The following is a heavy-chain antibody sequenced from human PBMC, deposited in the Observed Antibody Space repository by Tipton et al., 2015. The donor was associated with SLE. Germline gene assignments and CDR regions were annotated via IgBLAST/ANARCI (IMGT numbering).Heavy chain of an antibody. J-gene: IGHJ4*02. CDR1: GGSISSGDYY. V-gene: IGHV4-30-4*08. CDR2: INHSGST. D-gene: IGHD2-21*02. CDR3: AREGADDCLDY. Sequence: LSLTCTVSGGSISSGDYYWSWIRQPPGKGLEWIGEINHSGSTNYNPSLKSRVTISVDTSKNQFSLKLSSVTAADTAVYYCAREGADDCLDYWGQGTLVTVSS.